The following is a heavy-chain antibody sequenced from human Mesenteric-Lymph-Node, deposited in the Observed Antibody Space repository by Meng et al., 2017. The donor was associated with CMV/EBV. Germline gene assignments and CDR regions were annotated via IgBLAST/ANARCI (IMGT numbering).Heavy chain of an antibody. CDR2: IYSRGRT. D-gene: IGHD6-6*01. CDR3: ARAYGTSSECDY. Sequence: SETLSLTCTVSGGSISSYYWSWIRQPPGKGLEGIGYIYSRGRTNYNPSLESRVTISVDTSKNQFSLKLTSVTAADTAVYYCARAYGTSSECDYWGQGTRVTVSS. J-gene: IGHJ4*02. CDR1: GGSISSYY. V-gene: IGHV4-59*01.